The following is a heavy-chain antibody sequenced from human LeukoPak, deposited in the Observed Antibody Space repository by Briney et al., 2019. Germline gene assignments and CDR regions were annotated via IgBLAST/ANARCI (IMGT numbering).Heavy chain of an antibody. V-gene: IGHV1-24*01. D-gene: IGHD4-11*01. J-gene: IGHJ4*02. CDR3: AGGDYTNLFDF. CDR2: FDPGEGEI. CDR1: GYTLTELS. Sequence: ASVNVSCKVSGYTLTELSMHWVRQAPGRGLEWLGGFDPGEGEIIYAQKFEGRVTMTEDTSTDTAYMELSSLRSEDTALYYCAGGDYTNLFDFWGQGTLVTVSS.